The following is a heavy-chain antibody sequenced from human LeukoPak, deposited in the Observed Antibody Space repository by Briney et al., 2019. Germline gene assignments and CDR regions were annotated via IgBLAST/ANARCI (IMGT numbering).Heavy chain of an antibody. CDR2: INPNSGGT. CDR3: ARPTADSSGWYRDAFDI. V-gene: IGHV1-2*06. J-gene: IGHJ3*02. Sequence: ASVKLSCKASGYTFTGYYMHWVRQAPGQGLEWMGRINPNSGGTNYPQRFQGRVTLTRDTSINTVYMELNRLISDDTAVYYCARPTADSSGWYRDAFDIWGQGTMVTVSS. D-gene: IGHD6-19*01. CDR1: GYTFTGYY.